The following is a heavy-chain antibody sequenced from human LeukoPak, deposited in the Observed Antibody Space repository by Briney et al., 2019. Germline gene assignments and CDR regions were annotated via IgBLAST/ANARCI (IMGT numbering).Heavy chain of an antibody. CDR3: ARHQYYDFWSGYYTVRWFDP. CDR1: GASISSSSSY. Sequence: SDTLSLTCTVSGASISSSSSYWGWIRQLPGRGLEWLGNIYSRGNTYYKPSLRSRVTISVDTSKNQFSLKLSSVTAADTAVYYCARHQYYDFWSGYYTVRWFDPWGQGTLVTVSS. D-gene: IGHD3-3*01. J-gene: IGHJ5*02. CDR2: IYSRGNT. V-gene: IGHV4-39*01.